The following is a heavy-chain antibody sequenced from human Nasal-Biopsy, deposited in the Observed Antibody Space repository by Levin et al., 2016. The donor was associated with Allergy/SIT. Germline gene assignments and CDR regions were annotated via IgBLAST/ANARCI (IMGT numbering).Heavy chain of an antibody. CDR2: ISSNGNNK. CDR3: TNGMDV. CDR1: KFTFRTYG. V-gene: IGHV3-30*18. Sequence: GESLKISCAASKFTFRTYGMQWVRQAPGKGLEWVADISSNGNNKNYGDAVQGRFTISRDNSKNKLFLQMNSLRAEDTAMHYCTNGMDVWGQGTTVTVSS. J-gene: IGHJ6*02.